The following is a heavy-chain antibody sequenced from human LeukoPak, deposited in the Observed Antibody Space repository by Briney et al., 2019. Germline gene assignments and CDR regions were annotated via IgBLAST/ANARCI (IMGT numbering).Heavy chain of an antibody. Sequence: SETLSLTCTVSGDPTSSNRYYWGWIRQPPGEGLEWIGTIFYSGSTYYNPSLKSRVTISVDTSKKQFSLRLSSATAADTAAYYCARVEDMGDYRYWYFEVWGRGTLVTVSS. D-gene: IGHD1-26*01. CDR3: ARVEDMGDYRYWYFEV. J-gene: IGHJ2*01. V-gene: IGHV4-39*01. CDR1: GDPTSSNRYY. CDR2: IFYSGST.